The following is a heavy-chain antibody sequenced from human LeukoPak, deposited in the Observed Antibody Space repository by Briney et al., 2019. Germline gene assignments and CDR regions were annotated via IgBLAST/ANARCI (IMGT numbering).Heavy chain of an antibody. D-gene: IGHD5-18*01. V-gene: IGHV3-53*01. J-gene: IGHJ6*02. Sequence: GGSLRLSCAVSEFTVSNNYMNWVRQAPGKGLEWVSIIYPAGDTYYGDSVKGRFTISRDKSKNTLFLQMTSLRVEDTAVYYCTRENRGYTYGPIGDSYYGMDVWGQGTTVTVP. CDR1: EFTVSNNY. CDR2: IYPAGDT. CDR3: TRENRGYTYGPIGDSYYGMDV.